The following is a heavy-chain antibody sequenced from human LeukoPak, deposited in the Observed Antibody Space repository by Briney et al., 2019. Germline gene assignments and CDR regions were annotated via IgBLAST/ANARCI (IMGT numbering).Heavy chain of an antibody. J-gene: IGHJ4*02. CDR3: AKEAVSSGPRDHFDY. CDR1: GFTFDDYA. CDR2: ISWNSGSI. V-gene: IGHV3-9*01. Sequence: GGSLRLSCAASGFTFDDYAMHWVRQAPGKGLEWVSGISWNSGSIGYADSVKGRFTISRDNAKNSLYLQMNSLRAEDTALYYCAKEAVSSGPRDHFDYWGLGTLVTVSS. D-gene: IGHD3-22*01.